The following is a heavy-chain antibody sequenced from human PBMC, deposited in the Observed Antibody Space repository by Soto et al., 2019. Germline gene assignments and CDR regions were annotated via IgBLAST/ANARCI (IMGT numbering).Heavy chain of an antibody. CDR1: GYTFTSYG. CDR3: ARYPVKGLLGFGELKYYGMDV. Sequence: QVQLVQSGAEVKKPGASVKVSCKASGYTFTSYGISWVRQAPGQGLEWMGWISAYNGNTNYAQKLQGRVTMTTDTTTSTVYVELGSLRSDDTAVYYCARYPVKGLLGFGELKYYGMDVWGQGTTVTVSS. D-gene: IGHD3-10*01. V-gene: IGHV1-18*01. J-gene: IGHJ6*02. CDR2: ISAYNGNT.